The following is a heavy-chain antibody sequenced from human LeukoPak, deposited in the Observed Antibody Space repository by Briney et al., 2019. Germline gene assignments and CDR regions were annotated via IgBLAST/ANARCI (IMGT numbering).Heavy chain of an antibody. Sequence: PSETLSLTCTVSGGSISSYYWSWIRQPPGKGLEWIGYIYYSGRTNYNPSLKSRVTKSVDTSKNQFSMKLSSVTAADTAVYYCARQNDYYYYGRDVWGQGTTVTVSS. CDR1: GGSISSYY. V-gene: IGHV4-59*01. CDR3: ARQNDYYYYGRDV. J-gene: IGHJ6*02. CDR2: IYYSGRT.